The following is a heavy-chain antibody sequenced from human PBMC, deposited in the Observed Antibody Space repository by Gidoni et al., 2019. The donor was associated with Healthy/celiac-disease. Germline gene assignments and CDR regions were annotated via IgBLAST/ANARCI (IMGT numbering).Heavy chain of an antibody. Sequence: QLQLQESGPGPVKPSETLSLTCTVPGGSISSSSYYWGWIRQPPGKGLEWIGSIYYSGSTYYNPSLKSRVTISVDTSKNQFSLKLSSVTAADTAVYYCARSYSSSWYEDYWGQGTLVTVSS. D-gene: IGHD6-13*01. CDR2: IYYSGST. CDR3: ARSYSSSWYEDY. V-gene: IGHV4-39*01. CDR1: GGSISSSSYY. J-gene: IGHJ4*02.